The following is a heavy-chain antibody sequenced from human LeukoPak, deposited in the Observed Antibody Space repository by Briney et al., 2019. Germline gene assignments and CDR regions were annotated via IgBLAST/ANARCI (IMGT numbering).Heavy chain of an antibody. Sequence: ASVTVSCKASGGTFSSYAISWVRQAPGQGLEWMGGIIPIFGTANYAQKFQGRVTITTDESTSTAYMELSSLRSEDTAVYYCARVQASGSWFDPWGQGTLVTVSS. CDR2: IIPIFGTA. D-gene: IGHD5-12*01. CDR1: GGTFSSYA. V-gene: IGHV1-69*05. CDR3: ARVQASGSWFDP. J-gene: IGHJ5*02.